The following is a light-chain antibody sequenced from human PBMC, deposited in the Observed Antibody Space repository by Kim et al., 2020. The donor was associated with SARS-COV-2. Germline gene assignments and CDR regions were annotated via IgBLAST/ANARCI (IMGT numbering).Light chain of an antibody. CDR3: SSYTSSSTLV. CDR2: DVS. Sequence: GPSITISCTGTSRDVGGYIYVSWYHQQPGKAPKLMIYDVSARPSGVSNRFSGSKSGNTAYLTISGLQAEDEADYYCSSYTSSSTLVFGGGTQLTVL. CDR1: SRDVGGYIY. J-gene: IGLJ2*01. V-gene: IGLV2-14*03.